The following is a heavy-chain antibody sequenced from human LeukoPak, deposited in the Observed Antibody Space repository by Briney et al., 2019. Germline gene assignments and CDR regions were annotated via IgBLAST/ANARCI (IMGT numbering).Heavy chain of an antibody. CDR2: ISGSGGST. Sequence: GGSLRLSCAASGFTFSSYAMSWVRQAPGKGLEWVSAISGSGGSTYYADSVKGRFTISRHNSKNTLYLQINSLRAEDTAVYYCARGGGDYGDYLDYWGQGTLVTVSS. J-gene: IGHJ4*02. V-gene: IGHV3-23*01. D-gene: IGHD4-17*01. CDR3: ARGGGDYGDYLDY. CDR1: GFTFSSYA.